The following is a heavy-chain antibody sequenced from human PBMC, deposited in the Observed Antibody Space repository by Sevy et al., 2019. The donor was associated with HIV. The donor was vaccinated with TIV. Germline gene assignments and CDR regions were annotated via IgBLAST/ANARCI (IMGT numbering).Heavy chain of an antibody. V-gene: IGHV3-23*01. CDR1: GFTFSIYT. D-gene: IGHD2-8*01. Sequence: GESLKISCAASGFTFSIYTMSWVRQAPGKGLEWVSTFCFGGSKIYYADSVKGRFTISRDNSSNTVYLQMNSLRADDTAVYYCAREGCTQPHDYWGQGTLVTDSS. CDR2: FCFGGSKI. J-gene: IGHJ4*02. CDR3: AREGCTQPHDY.